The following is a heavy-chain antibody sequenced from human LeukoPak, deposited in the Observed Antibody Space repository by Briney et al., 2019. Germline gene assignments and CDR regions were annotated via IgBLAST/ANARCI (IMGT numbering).Heavy chain of an antibody. CDR2: ISGTTGRI. CDR3: ARVLYGDYPSAY. J-gene: IGHJ4*02. CDR1: GFTFSTST. D-gene: IGHD4-17*01. Sequence: GGSLRLSCAASGFTFSTSTMNWVCQAPGRGLEWISYISGTTGRIHYADSVKGRFTISRDNAENSLYLQMNSLRDDDTAVYYCARVLYGDYPSAYWGEGTLVTVSS. V-gene: IGHV3-48*02.